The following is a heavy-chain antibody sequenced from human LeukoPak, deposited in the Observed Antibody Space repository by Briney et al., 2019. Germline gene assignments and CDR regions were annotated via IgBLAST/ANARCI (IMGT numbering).Heavy chain of an antibody. V-gene: IGHV3-23*01. Sequence: GGSLRLSCAASGFTFSSYAMSWVRQAPGKGLEWVSAISGSGGSTYYADSVKGRFTISRDNSKSTLYLQMNSLRAEDTAVCYCATDRGGYGSGSYDYWGQGTLVTVSS. CDR2: ISGSGGST. CDR3: ATDRGGYGSGSYDY. J-gene: IGHJ4*02. CDR1: GFTFSSYA. D-gene: IGHD3-10*01.